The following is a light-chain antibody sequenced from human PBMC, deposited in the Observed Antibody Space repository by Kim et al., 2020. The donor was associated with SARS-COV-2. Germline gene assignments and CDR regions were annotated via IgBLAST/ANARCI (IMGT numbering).Light chain of an antibody. CDR3: AAWDVGLNGV. Sequence: ELTQPPSASGTPGQRVTISCSGSSSNIGTNTVNWYQHLPGTAPKLLIYSDDQRPSGVPDRFSGSKSGTSASLAISGLQPEDEADYYCAAWDVGLNGVFGGGTQLTVL. V-gene: IGLV1-44*01. J-gene: IGLJ3*02. CDR2: SDD. CDR1: SSNIGTNT.